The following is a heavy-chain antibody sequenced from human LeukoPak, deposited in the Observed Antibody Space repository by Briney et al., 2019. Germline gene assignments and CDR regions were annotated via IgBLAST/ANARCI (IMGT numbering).Heavy chain of an antibody. V-gene: IGHV4-30-2*01. CDR1: GGSISSGGYY. CDR3: ARSGSYEKPGDY. CDR2: IYHSGST. J-gene: IGHJ4*02. Sequence: SQTLSLTCTVSGGSISSGGYYWSWIRQPPGKGLEWIGYIYHSGSTYYNPSLKSRVTISVDRSKNQLSLKLNSVTAADTAVYYGARSGSYEKPGDYWGQGTLVTVSS. D-gene: IGHD1-26*01.